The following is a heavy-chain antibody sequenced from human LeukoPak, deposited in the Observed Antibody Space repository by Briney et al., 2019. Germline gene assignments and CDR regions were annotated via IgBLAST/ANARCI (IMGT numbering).Heavy chain of an antibody. J-gene: IGHJ4*02. V-gene: IGHV3-48*01. CDR3: ARADSAYHYAQDY. D-gene: IGHD3-22*01. Sequence: PGGSLRLSCVVSGFTFSTYSMNWVRQAPGKGLEWVSYISGRSSIIYYANSVKGRFTISRDNAKNSLYLQLNSLRAEDTAVYYCARADSAYHYAQDYWGQGTLVTVSS. CDR1: GFTFSTYS. CDR2: ISGRSSII.